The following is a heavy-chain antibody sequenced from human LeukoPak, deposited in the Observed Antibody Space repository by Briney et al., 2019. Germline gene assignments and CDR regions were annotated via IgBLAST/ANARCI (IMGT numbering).Heavy chain of an antibody. V-gene: IGHV1-2*02. J-gene: IGHJ4*02. CDR2: INPNSGGT. Sequence: ASVKVSCKASGYTFTDYYIHWVRQAPGQGLEWMGWINPNSGGTNYAQNFQGRVTMTRGTSISTAYMELSRLISDDTAVYYCARGRVYQGYGVSNYWGQGALVTVSS. D-gene: IGHD2-2*01. CDR1: GYTFTDYY. CDR3: ARGRVYQGYGVSNY.